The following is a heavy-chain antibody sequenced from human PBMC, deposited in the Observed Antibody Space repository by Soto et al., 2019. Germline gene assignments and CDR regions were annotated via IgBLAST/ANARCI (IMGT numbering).Heavy chain of an antibody. CDR1: GFTFSNND. CDR2: IDGTSTFS. D-gene: IGHD6-19*01. J-gene: IGHJ5*02. CDR3: AKNSGWFTA. Sequence: GGSLRLSCVASGFTFSNNDMTWVRQAPGKGLEWVSTIDGTSTFSNYADSVEGRFTISRDNSRNTVYLQMNSLRADDTAVYYCAKNSGWFTAWGRGTLVTVSS. V-gene: IGHV3-23*05.